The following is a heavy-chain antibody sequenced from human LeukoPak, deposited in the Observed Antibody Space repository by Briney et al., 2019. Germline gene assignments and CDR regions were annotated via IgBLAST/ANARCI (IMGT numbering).Heavy chain of an antibody. CDR1: GLTFSVSP. Sequence: GGSLRLSCATSGLTFSVSPMHWVRQASGKGLEWVGRIRSKANLYATTYAASVRGRFSISRDYSKTAAYLQMHSLQTEDTAVYFCSSKSSPSGWYFDLWGRGTLVTVSS. V-gene: IGHV3-73*01. CDR3: SSKSSPSGWYFDL. J-gene: IGHJ2*01. CDR2: IRSKANLYAT.